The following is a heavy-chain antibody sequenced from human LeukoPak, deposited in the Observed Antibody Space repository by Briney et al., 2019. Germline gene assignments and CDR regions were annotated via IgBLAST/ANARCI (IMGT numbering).Heavy chain of an antibody. CDR1: GFTFSNAW. D-gene: IGHD3-3*01. V-gene: IGHV3-15*01. J-gene: IGHJ4*02. CDR3: TAAITTDFWSGYFYGYYFDY. CDR2: IKSKTDGGTT. Sequence: PGGSLRLSCAASGFTFSNAWMSWVRQAPGKGLEWVGRIKSKTDGGTTDYAAPVKGRFTISRDDSKNTLYLQMNSLKTEDTAVYYCTAAITTDFWSGYFYGYYFDYWGQGTLVTVSS.